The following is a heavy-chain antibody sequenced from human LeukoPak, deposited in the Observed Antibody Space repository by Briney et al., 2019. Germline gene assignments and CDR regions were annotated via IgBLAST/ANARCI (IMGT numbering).Heavy chain of an antibody. CDR1: GFTVTSNY. D-gene: IGHD3-10*01. J-gene: IGHJ6*02. Sequence: AGSLRLSCAASGFTVTSNYMSWVRQAPEKGLEWVSVSYSGGSTYYADSVKGRFTISRDNSKNTLYLQMNRLRAEGTAVYYCARDIRFGECYGMDVWGQGTTVTVSS. V-gene: IGHV3-66*01. CDR3: ARDIRFGECYGMDV. CDR2: SYSGGST.